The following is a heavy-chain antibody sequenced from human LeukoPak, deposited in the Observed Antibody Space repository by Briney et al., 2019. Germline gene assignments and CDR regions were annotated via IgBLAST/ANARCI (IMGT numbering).Heavy chain of an antibody. Sequence: SETLSLTCAVSGGSLSSSNWWSWVRPPPGKGLEWIGEIYHSGSTNYNPSLKSRVTISVDKSKNQFSLKLSSVTAADTAVYYCARAQFDIAVAHFDYWGQGTLVTVSS. J-gene: IGHJ4*02. V-gene: IGHV4-4*02. CDR3: ARAQFDIAVAHFDY. CDR1: GGSLSSSNW. CDR2: IYHSGST. D-gene: IGHD6-19*01.